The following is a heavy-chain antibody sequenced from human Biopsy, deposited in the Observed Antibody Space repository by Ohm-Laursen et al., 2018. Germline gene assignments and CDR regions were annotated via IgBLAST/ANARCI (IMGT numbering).Heavy chain of an antibody. V-gene: IGHV4-59*11. D-gene: IGHD4-23*01. J-gene: IGHJ1*01. Sequence: TLSLTCIVSGGSFTGHYWSWIRQPPGKGLEWIGHISYTGYTSYKSSLKSRVTISLGTSRKHFSLRLTSLAAADTAVYYCARGSNEYGGLYFPHWGQGTLVTVSS. CDR2: ISYTGYT. CDR1: GGSFTGHY. CDR3: ARGSNEYGGLYFPH.